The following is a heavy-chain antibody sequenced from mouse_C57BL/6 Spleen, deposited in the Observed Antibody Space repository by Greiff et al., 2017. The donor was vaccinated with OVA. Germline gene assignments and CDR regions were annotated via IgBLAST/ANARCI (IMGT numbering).Heavy chain of an antibody. Sequence: VKLVESGPGLVQPSQSLSITCTVSGFSLTSYGVHWVRQSPGKGLEWLGVIWSGGSTDYNAAFISRLSISKDNSKSQVFFKMNSLQADDTAIYYCARPFYYGSSGFAYWGQGTLVTVSA. CDR2: IWSGGST. CDR3: ARPFYYGSSGFAY. D-gene: IGHD1-1*01. J-gene: IGHJ3*01. V-gene: IGHV2-2*01. CDR1: GFSLTSYG.